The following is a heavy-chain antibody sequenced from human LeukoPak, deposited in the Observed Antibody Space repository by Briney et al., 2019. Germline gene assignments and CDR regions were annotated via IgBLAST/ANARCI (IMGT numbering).Heavy chain of an antibody. Sequence: GGSLRLSCAASGFTFSSYWMSWVRQAPGKGLEWVANIKQDGSEKYYVDSVKGRFTISRDNGKNSLYLQMNSLRAEDTAVYYCARRLPLGCSGTSCFAGPVDYWGQGTLVTVSS. D-gene: IGHD2-2*01. CDR2: IKQDGSEK. J-gene: IGHJ4*02. CDR3: ARRLPLGCSGTSCFAGPVDY. CDR1: GFTFSSYW. V-gene: IGHV3-7*01.